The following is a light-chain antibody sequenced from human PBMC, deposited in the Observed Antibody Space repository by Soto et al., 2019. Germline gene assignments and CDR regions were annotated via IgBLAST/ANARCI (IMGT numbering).Light chain of an antibody. CDR1: QSIASF. V-gene: IGKV1-39*01. J-gene: IGKJ4*01. CDR3: LQDYSPLLA. CDR2: DTS. Sequence: DIPITQSPSSLSASIGDTVTITCRASQSIASFLNWLQLKPGKAPKLLISDTSTLQSGVPSRFSGGGSGTEFTLTIRSLQPEDSALYFCLQDYSPLLAFGAGTRVEIK.